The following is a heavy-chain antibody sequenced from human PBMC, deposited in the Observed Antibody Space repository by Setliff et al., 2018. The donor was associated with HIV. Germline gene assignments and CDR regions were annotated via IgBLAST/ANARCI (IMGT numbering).Heavy chain of an antibody. CDR2: IYPSDSDT. D-gene: IGHD3-10*01. Sequence: PGESLKISCQGSGYTFADYWIAWVRQMPGKGLEWMGTIYPSDSDTKYNPSFQGHVSISADRSIGTTYLQWSSLRASDTAMYYCAKAGGDSWGQGTLVTVSS. CDR3: AKAGGDS. J-gene: IGHJ5*01. CDR1: GYTFADYW. V-gene: IGHV5-51*01.